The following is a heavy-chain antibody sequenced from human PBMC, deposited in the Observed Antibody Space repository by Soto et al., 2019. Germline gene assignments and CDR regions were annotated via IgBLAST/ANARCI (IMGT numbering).Heavy chain of an antibody. V-gene: IGHV1-69*13. J-gene: IGHJ4*02. CDR1: GGTFSSYA. D-gene: IGHD3-22*01. Sequence: GASVKVSCKASGGTFSSYAISWVRQAPGQGLEWMGGIIPIFGTANYAQKFQGRVTITADESTSTAYMELSSLRSEDTAVYYCAREGGYYDSSGYTGWSDYWGQGTLVTVSS. CDR2: IIPIFGTA. CDR3: AREGGYYDSSGYTGWSDY.